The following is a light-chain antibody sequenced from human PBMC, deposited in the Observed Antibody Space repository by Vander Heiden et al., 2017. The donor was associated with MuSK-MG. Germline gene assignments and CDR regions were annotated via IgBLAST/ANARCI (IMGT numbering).Light chain of an antibody. CDR2: DVG. V-gene: IGLV2-14*03. J-gene: IGLJ2*01. CDR1: SRDVGGFNY. Sequence: QSALTQPASVSASPGPSITISCTGTSRDVGGFNYVSWYHHHPGKAPNLIISDVGHRPSGVSDRFTGSKSGNTASLTISGLQAEDEADYYCTSYKSSTTLDVVFGEGTKLTVL. CDR3: TSYKSSTTLDVV.